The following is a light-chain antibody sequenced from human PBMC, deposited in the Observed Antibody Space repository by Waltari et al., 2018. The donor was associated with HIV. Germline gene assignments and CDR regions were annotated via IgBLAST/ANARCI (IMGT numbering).Light chain of an antibody. J-gene: IGLJ1*01. CDR3: ISSTSSSTPYV. CDR2: DDS. Sequence: QSALTQPRSVSGSPGQSVTISCTGTSSDVGGYNYVSWYHKTPGEAPKLRIEDDSKRPSGVPDRCSGSKSGNTASLTISGLQAEDEADYYCISSTSSSTPYVFGAGTKVTVL. V-gene: IGLV2-11*01. CDR1: SSDVGGYNY.